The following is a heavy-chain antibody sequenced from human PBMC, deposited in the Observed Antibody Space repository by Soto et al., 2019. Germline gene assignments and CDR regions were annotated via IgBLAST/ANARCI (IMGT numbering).Heavy chain of an antibody. V-gene: IGHV3-74*01. CDR1: GFTFSSYW. D-gene: IGHD6-6*01. J-gene: IGHJ4*02. CDR3: ARVGGSSWH. Sequence: VPLVESGGGLVQPGGSLRLSCAASGFTFSSYWMHWVRQAPGKGLVWVSRINGDGGTTNYADSVKGRFTISRDNAKNTLFLQMNSLRVEDAAVYYCARVGGSSWHWGQGTLVTVSS. CDR2: INGDGGTT.